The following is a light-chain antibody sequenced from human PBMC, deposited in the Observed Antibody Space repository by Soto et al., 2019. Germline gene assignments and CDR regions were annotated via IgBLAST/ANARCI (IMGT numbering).Light chain of an antibody. J-gene: IGLJ1*01. CDR1: SSDVGGYNY. Sequence: QSALTQPPSASGSPGQSVTISCTGTSSDVGGYNYVSWYQQHPGKAPKLMIYEVSKRPSGLPDRFSGSKSGNTASLTVSGLQAEDEADYYCSSYAGSNNLRVFGTGTKLTVL. CDR3: SSYAGSNNLRV. V-gene: IGLV2-8*01. CDR2: EVS.